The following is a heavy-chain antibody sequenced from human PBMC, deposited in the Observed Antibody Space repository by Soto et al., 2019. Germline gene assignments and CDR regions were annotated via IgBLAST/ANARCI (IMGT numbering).Heavy chain of an antibody. D-gene: IGHD3-3*01. J-gene: IGHJ6*02. CDR3: ARAGLRFLEWLSLYGMDV. CDR1: GFTFGSYS. CDR2: ISSSISTI. Sequence: GGSLRLSCAAYGFTFGSYSMDCVRQAPGKGLGWVSYISSSISTIYYADSVKGRFTISRDNAKNSLYLQMNSLRDEATAAYYCARAGLRFLEWLSLYGMDVWGQGTTVTVSS. V-gene: IGHV3-48*02.